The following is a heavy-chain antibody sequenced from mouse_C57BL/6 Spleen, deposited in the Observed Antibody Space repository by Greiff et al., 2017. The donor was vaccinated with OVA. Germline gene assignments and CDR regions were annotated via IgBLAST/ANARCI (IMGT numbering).Heavy chain of an antibody. J-gene: IGHJ1*03. CDR1: GYTFTGYW. Sequence: VKLVESGAELMKPGASVKLSCKATGYTFTGYWIEWVKQRPGHGLEWIGEILPGSGSTNYNEKFKGKAPFTADTSSNTAYMQLSSLTTEDAAIYYCARSRYYGSSYHWYFDVWGTGTTVTVSS. V-gene: IGHV1-9*01. D-gene: IGHD1-1*01. CDR3: ARSRYYGSSYHWYFDV. CDR2: ILPGSGST.